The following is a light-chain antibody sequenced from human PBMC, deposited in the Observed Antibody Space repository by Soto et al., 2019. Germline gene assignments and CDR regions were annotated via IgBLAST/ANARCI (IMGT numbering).Light chain of an antibody. J-gene: IGKJ4*01. CDR1: QSVSSY. CDR3: QPRSNWPPFT. CDR2: DAS. Sequence: EIVLTQSPATLSLSPGERATLSCRASQSVSSYLAWYQQKPGQAPRLLIYDASNRATGIPARFSGSGSGTDFTLTISSLEPEDFAVYYCQPRSNWPPFTFGGGTKVDI. V-gene: IGKV3-11*01.